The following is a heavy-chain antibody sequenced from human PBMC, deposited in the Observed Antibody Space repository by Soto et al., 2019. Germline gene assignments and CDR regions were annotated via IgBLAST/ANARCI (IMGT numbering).Heavy chain of an antibody. CDR2: VWHDGTRK. CDR3: ARDRSSSYSYAMDL. Sequence: QVHLVESGGGIVQPGGSLTLSCSVSDFAFRLHGIHWVRQTPGKGLEWVAMVWHDGTRKYFRDSVRGRFTISRDSAKNNVYLQMNNLRGYDSALYFCARDRSSSYSYAMDLWGQGTTVTVSS. CDR1: DFAFRLHG. J-gene: IGHJ6*02. V-gene: IGHV3-33*01. D-gene: IGHD3-10*01.